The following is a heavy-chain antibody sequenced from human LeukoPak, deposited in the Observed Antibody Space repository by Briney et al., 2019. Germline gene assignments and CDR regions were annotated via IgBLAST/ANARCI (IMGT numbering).Heavy chain of an antibody. D-gene: IGHD2-2*01. CDR3: ARDEYCSSTTCYGLSAFDI. CDR1: GGSISSNY. J-gene: IGHJ3*02. CDR2: IYTSGST. Sequence: PSETLSLTCTVSGGSISSNYWSWIRQPAGKGLEWIGRIYTSGSTNYNPSLKSRVTMSVDTSKNQVSLRLTSVTAADTAVYYCARDEYCSSTTCYGLSAFDIWGQGTMVTVSS. V-gene: IGHV4-4*07.